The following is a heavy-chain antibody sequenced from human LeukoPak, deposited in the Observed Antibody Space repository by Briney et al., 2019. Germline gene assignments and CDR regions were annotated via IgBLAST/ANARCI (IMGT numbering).Heavy chain of an antibody. CDR2: IYYSGST. D-gene: IGHD6-19*01. V-gene: IGHV4-30-4*01. Sequence: PSETLSLTCTVSGVSISSGDYYWSWIRQPPGKGLEWIGYIYYSGSTYYNPSLKSRVTISVDTSKNQFSLKLSSVTAAGTAVYYCARDSSGWYDYFDYWGQGTLVTVSS. CDR3: ARDSSGWYDYFDY. CDR1: GVSISSGDYY. J-gene: IGHJ4*02.